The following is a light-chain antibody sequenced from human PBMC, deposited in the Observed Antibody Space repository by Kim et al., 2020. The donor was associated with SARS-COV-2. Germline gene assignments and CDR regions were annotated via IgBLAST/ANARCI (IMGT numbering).Light chain of an antibody. Sequence: SYELTQPPSVSVAPGKTARITCGGNNIGSKSVHWYQQKPGQAPVLVFFAKDKRPSGVPDRFSGSASGNTASLTITGAQAADEADYYCKSRDSRAKVVFGGGTQLTVL. CDR1: NIGSKS. CDR3: KSRDSRAKVV. CDR2: AKD. V-gene: IGLV3-21*01. J-gene: IGLJ2*01.